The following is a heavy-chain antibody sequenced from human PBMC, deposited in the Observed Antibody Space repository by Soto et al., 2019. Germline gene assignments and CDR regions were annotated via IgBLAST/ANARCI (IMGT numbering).Heavy chain of an antibody. V-gene: IGHV1-3*01. J-gene: IGHJ4*02. CDR2: INAGNGNT. D-gene: IGHD5-18*01. CDR1: GYTFTSYA. CDR3: ARHETAMATDY. Sequence: ASVKVSCKASGYTFTSYAMHWVRQAPGQRLEWMGWINAGNGNTKYSQKFQGRVTITRDTSASTAYMELSSLKASDTAMYYCARHETAMATDYWGQGTLVTVSS.